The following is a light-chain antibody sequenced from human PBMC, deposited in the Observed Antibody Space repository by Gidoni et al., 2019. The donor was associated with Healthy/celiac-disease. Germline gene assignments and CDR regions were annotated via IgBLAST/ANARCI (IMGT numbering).Light chain of an antibody. J-gene: IGKJ3*01. CDR2: DAA. CDR1: QDISNY. V-gene: IGKV1-33*01. Sequence: DIKMTQSPSSLSASVGDRVTITCHASQDISNYLNWYQQKPGKAPKLLIYDAANLETGVPSSFIGSGSGTDFTFTISSLQPEDIATYDCQQYDNLPRTFGPGTKVDIK. CDR3: QQYDNLPRT.